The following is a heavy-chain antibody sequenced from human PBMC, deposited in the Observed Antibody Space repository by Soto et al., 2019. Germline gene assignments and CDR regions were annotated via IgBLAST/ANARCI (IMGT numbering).Heavy chain of an antibody. CDR1: GFTFSTYW. V-gene: IGHV3-7*03. CDR2: IKEDGSEK. CDR3: ARDKVVGPTTLDY. Sequence: PGGSLRRSCVVSGFTFSTYWMSWVRQAPGKGLEWVANIKEDGSEKYYLDSVKGRFTIYRDNAKNSLYLQMNSLRAEDTAVYYCARDKVVGPTTLDYWGQGTLVTVS. D-gene: IGHD1-26*01. J-gene: IGHJ4*02.